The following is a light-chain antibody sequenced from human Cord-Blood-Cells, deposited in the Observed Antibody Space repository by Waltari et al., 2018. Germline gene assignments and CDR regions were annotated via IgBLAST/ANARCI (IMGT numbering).Light chain of an antibody. CDR2: KDS. Sequence: SYELTQPPSVSVSPGQTARITCSGDALQKQHDYWYQQKPGQAPVLVIYKDSERPSGIPERFSGSSSGTTVTLTISGVQAEDEADYYCQSADSSGTYVFGTGTKVTVL. V-gene: IGLV3-25*03. CDR3: QSADSSGTYV. J-gene: IGLJ1*01. CDR1: ALQKQH.